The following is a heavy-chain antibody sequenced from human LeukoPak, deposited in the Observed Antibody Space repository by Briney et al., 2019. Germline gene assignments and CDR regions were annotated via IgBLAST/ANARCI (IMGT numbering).Heavy chain of an antibody. V-gene: IGHV3-48*03. CDR3: AKDHYSSGYGIFDF. J-gene: IGHJ4*02. CDR1: GFTFSSYE. Sequence: GGSLRLSCVASGFTFSSYEMNWVRQAPGKGLEWVSHITSSGSTIYYADSVKGRFTISRDNAKNSLYLQMNSLRAEDTAVYYCAKDHYSSGYGIFDFWGQGTLVTVSS. CDR2: ITSSGSTI. D-gene: IGHD5-18*01.